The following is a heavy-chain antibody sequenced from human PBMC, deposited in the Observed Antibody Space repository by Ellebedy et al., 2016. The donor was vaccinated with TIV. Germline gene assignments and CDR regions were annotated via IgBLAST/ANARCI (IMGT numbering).Heavy chain of an antibody. CDR2: ISRTGSRT. CDR1: GFAFSNYA. CDR3: AKVCSSCGTFSSPFDF. V-gene: IGHV3-23*01. J-gene: IGHJ4*02. Sequence: GESLKISXAGSGFAFSNYAFNWVRQAPGKGLEWVSYISRTGSRTYYADSVKGRFTMSRDNSKSTMYLQMNSLRAEDTAMYYCAKVCSSCGTFSSPFDFWGQGALVIVSS. D-gene: IGHD2-21*01.